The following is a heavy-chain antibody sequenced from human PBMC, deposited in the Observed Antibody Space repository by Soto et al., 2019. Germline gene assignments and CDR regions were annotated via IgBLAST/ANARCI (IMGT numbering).Heavy chain of an antibody. Sequence: EVQLVESGGGLVQSGGSLRLSCAASGFTFSSYWMSGVRQGPGKGPEWVANRKQDGSEIYYVDSVKGRFTISRDNAKSSLDLQMTSLRAEDTAVYHCAKSLAAIPGDSWGQGPLVTVSA. V-gene: IGHV3-7*05. CDR2: RKQDGSEI. CDR3: AKSLAAIPGDS. D-gene: IGHD2-2*01. J-gene: IGHJ4*02. CDR1: GFTFSSYW.